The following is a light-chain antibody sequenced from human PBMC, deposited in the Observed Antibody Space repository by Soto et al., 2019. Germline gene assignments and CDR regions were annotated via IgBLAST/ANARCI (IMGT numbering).Light chain of an antibody. V-gene: IGLV1-40*01. J-gene: IGLJ2*01. Sequence: QPVLTQPPSVSGAPGQRVTISCTGSSSNIGAGYDVHWYQQLPGTAPKLLIYGNSNRPSGVPDRFSGSKSGTSACLAITGLQAEDEADYYCQSYDSSLSGSGVFGGGTKLTVL. CDR2: GNS. CDR3: QSYDSSLSGSGV. CDR1: SSNIGAGYD.